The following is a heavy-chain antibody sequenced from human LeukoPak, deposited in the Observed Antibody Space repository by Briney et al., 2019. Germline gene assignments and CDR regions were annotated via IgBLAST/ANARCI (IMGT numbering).Heavy chain of an antibody. J-gene: IGHJ4*02. Sequence: GGSLRLSCAASGFTFSSYGMHWVRQAPGKGLEWVAVIWYDGSNKYYADSVKGRFTISRDNSKNTLYLQMDSLRAEDTAVYYCAREAPRRRIIAARPLDYWGQGTLVTVSS. D-gene: IGHD6-6*01. CDR2: IWYDGSNK. CDR1: GFTFSSYG. V-gene: IGHV3-33*01. CDR3: AREAPRRRIIAARPLDY.